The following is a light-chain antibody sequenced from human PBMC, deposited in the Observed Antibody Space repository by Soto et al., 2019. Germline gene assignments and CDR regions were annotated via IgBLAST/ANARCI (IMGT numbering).Light chain of an antibody. Sequence: EIVLTQSPGTLSLSPGERATLSCRASQSVSRYLAWYQQKPGQAPRLLMYDTSYRATGIPARFSGSGSGTEFTLTINSLQSEDYAVYFCQQYNNWPYTFGQGTKVDIK. CDR2: DTS. CDR3: QQYNNWPYT. V-gene: IGKV3D-15*01. CDR1: QSVSRY. J-gene: IGKJ2*01.